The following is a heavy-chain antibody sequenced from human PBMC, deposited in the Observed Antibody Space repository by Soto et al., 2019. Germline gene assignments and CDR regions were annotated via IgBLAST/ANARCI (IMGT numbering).Heavy chain of an antibody. V-gene: IGHV1-69*01. Sequence: QVQLVQSGAEVKKPGSSVKVSCKASGGTFSTYAISWVRQAPGQGLEWMGGVIPIFGTANYAQKFQGRVTITADESTSTADMELSSLGSEDTAVYYCAADVGASARTFDYWGQGTLVTVSS. CDR1: GGTFSTYA. CDR2: VIPIFGTA. D-gene: IGHD1-26*01. J-gene: IGHJ4*02. CDR3: AADVGASARTFDY.